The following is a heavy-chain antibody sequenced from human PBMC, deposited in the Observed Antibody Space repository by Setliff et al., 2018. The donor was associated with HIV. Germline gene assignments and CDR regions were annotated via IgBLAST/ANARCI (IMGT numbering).Heavy chain of an antibody. CDR1: GGSISSGSYY. J-gene: IGHJ4*02. D-gene: IGHD3-10*01. CDR2: IYNSGST. Sequence: PSETLSLTCTVSGGSISSGSYYWSWIRQPAGEGLEWIGHIYNSGSTNYNPSLKSRVTISVDTSKNQFSLKLNSVTATDTAVYYCARDDYGSGSHGDYWGQGTMVTVSS. V-gene: IGHV4-61*09. CDR3: ARDDYGSGSHGDY.